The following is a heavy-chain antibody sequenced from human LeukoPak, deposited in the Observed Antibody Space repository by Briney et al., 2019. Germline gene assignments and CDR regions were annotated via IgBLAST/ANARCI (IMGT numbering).Heavy chain of an antibody. Sequence: GESLKISCEASGYSFTSYWIGWVRQMPGKGLEWMGIIYPGDSDTIHSPSFQGQVTISVDKYINIAYLQWDSLKASDTAMYYCARPILGEVNGAYIIYYFDYWGQGTQVTASS. J-gene: IGHJ4*02. CDR2: IYPGDSDT. V-gene: IGHV5-51*01. D-gene: IGHD3-16*01. CDR3: ARPILGEVNGAYIIYYFDY. CDR1: GYSFTSYW.